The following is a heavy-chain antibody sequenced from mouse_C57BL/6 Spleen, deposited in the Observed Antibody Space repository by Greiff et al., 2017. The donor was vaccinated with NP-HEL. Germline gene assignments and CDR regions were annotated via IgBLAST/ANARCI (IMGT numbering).Heavy chain of an antibody. D-gene: IGHD2-4*01. V-gene: IGHV1-54*01. Sequence: QVQLKQSGAELVRPGTSVKVSCKASGYAFTNYLIEWVKQRPGQGLEWIGVINPGSGGTNYNEKFKGKATLTADKSSSTAYMQRSSLTSEDSAVYFCARRSYYDYDGYFDYWGQGTTLTVSS. J-gene: IGHJ2*01. CDR3: ARRSYYDYDGYFDY. CDR1: GYAFTNYL. CDR2: INPGSGGT.